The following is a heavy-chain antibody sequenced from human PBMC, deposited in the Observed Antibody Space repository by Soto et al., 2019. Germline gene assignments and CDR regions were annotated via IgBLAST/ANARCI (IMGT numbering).Heavy chain of an antibody. J-gene: IGHJ5*02. Sequence: ASETLSLTCAVSGGSISSGGYAWSWIRQPPGKGLEWIGYIYHSGSTYYNPSLKSRVTISVDRSKNQFSLKLSSVTAADTAVYYCARVPDRWGQGTLVTVSS. CDR3: ARVPDR. D-gene: IGHD2-2*01. CDR2: IYHSGST. V-gene: IGHV4-30-2*01. CDR1: GGSISSGGYA.